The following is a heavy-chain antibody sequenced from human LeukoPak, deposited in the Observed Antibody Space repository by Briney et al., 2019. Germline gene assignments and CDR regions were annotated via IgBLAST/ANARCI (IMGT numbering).Heavy chain of an antibody. V-gene: IGHV3-9*01. CDR1: GFTFYVYA. Sequence: GGSLRLSCAASGFTFYVYAMHWVRQAPGRGLEWVSGISLNSGSIGYAGSVKGRFTISRDHAKNSLYLQMNSLSAEDTALYYCAKDISIYGSGSRMAFDIWGQGTMVTVSS. CDR2: ISLNSGSI. CDR3: AKDISIYGSGSRMAFDI. J-gene: IGHJ3*02. D-gene: IGHD3-10*01.